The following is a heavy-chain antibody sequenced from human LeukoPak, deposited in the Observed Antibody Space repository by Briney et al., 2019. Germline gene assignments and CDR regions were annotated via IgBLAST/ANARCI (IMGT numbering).Heavy chain of an antibody. CDR3: AKDTGWFGEPSYNWFDP. D-gene: IGHD3-10*01. CDR2: IRFDGSNK. CDR1: GFTFSNYG. Sequence: GGSLRLSCAASGFTFSNYGVHWVRQAPGKGLEWVSFIRFDGSNKYYADSVKGRFTISRDSSKNTLYLQMNSLRAEDTAVYYCAKDTGWFGEPSYNWFDPWGQGTLVTVSS. V-gene: IGHV3-30*02. J-gene: IGHJ5*02.